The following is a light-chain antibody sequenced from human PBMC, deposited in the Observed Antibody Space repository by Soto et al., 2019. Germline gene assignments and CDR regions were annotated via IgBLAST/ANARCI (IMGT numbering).Light chain of an antibody. CDR2: AIS. V-gene: IGKV1-39*01. CDR3: QQTDSLPLT. J-gene: IGKJ5*01. CDR1: QSITNY. Sequence: DIQMTQSPSSLSASVGDSVTITCRASQSITNYLNWYQQKPRKAPKLLIYAISNLQSGVPSRFSGGGSGTDFTLTISSLQPEDFATFYCQQTDSLPLTFGQGTRLEIK.